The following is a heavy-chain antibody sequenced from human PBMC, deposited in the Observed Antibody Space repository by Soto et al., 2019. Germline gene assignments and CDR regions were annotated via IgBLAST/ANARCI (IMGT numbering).Heavy chain of an antibody. Sequence: GASVKVSCKASGYTFTSYAMHWVRQAPGQRLEWMGWINAGNGNTKYSQKFQGRVTITRDTSASTAYMELSSLRSEDTAVYYCARAPYYYDSSGYYPNWYFDFWGRGTLVTVSS. D-gene: IGHD3-22*01. CDR2: INAGNGNT. CDR1: GYTFTSYA. CDR3: ARAPYYYDSSGYYPNWYFDF. V-gene: IGHV1-3*01. J-gene: IGHJ2*01.